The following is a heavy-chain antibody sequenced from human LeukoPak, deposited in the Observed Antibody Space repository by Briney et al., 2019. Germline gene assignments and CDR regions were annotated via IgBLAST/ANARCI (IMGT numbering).Heavy chain of an antibody. Sequence: GGSLRLSCVASGFTFSSSWMHWVRQAPGKGLVWVSRINSDGSTINYADSVKGRFTISRDNAKNTLYLQMDSLRAEDTAVYYCTRETVVVATASLGYWGLGTLVTVSA. J-gene: IGHJ4*02. D-gene: IGHD2-2*01. CDR2: INSDGSTI. CDR1: GFTFSSSW. CDR3: TRETVVVATASLGY. V-gene: IGHV3-74*01.